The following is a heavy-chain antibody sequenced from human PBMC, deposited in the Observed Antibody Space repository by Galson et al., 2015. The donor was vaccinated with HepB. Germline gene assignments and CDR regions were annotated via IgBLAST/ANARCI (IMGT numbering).Heavy chain of an antibody. CDR1: GGSIRTEDW. D-gene: IGHD5-24*01. CDR2: IYHSGDV. J-gene: IGHJ4*02. CDR3: ARDWIRDGASYYFDY. V-gene: IGHV4/OR15-8*02. Sequence: SETLSLTCVVSGGSIRTEDWWSWVRQYPGKRLEWIGQIYHSGDVNYNPSLKSRVIMSVDTSKNQFSLRLNSVTAADTAIDYCARDWIRDGASYYFDYWGQGTLVTVSS.